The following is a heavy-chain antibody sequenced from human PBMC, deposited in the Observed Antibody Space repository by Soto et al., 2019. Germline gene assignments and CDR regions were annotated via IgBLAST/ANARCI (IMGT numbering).Heavy chain of an antibody. CDR2: ISSSSSYI. V-gene: IGHV3-21*01. CDR1: GFTFSSYS. J-gene: IGHJ6*02. D-gene: IGHD6-13*01. Sequence: GGSLRLSCAASGFTFSSYSMNWVRQAPGKGLEWVSSISSSSSYIYYADSVKGRFTISRDNAKNSLYLQMSSLRAEDTAVYYCARDAYSSSWNYYYYGMDVWGQGTTVTVSS. CDR3: ARDAYSSSWNYYYYGMDV.